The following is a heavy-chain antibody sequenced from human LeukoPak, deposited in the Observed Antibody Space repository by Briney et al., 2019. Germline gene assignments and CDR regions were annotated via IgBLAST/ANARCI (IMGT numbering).Heavy chain of an antibody. D-gene: IGHD6-13*01. V-gene: IGHV3-21*01. CDR3: ARGWQYSSSWDSFDY. CDR1: GFTFSSYS. J-gene: IGHJ4*02. Sequence: PGGSLRLSCAASGFTFSSYSMNWVRQAPGKGLEWVSSISSSSYIYYADSVKGRFTISRDNAKNSLYLQMNSLRAEDTAVYYCARGWQYSSSWDSFDYWGQGTLVTVSS. CDR2: ISSSSYI.